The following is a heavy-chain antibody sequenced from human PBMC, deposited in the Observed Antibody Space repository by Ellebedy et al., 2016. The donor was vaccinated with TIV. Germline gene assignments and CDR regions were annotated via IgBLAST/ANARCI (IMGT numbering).Heavy chain of an antibody. Sequence: GESLKISCAAAGFSMRAHAMTWVRQAPGKGLEWVSVINGSDAITYYADSVKGRFTISRDNSKNTLSLQMNSLRDEDTAVYYCAKEDGGKNIFSFDYWGRGTLVTVSS. CDR2: INGSDAIT. CDR3: AKEDGGKNIFSFDY. V-gene: IGHV3-23*01. D-gene: IGHD4-23*01. J-gene: IGHJ4*02. CDR1: GFSMRAHA.